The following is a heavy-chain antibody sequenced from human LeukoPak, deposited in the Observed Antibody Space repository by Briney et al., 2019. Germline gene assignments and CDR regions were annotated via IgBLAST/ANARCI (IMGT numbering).Heavy chain of an antibody. V-gene: IGHV1-3*01. CDR2: INAGNGKT. CDR1: GYIFSDYA. Sequence: ASVKVSCKASGYIFSDYAIQWVRQAPGQGLEWMGWINAGNGKTKYSQKFQDRVTITRDTSASTAYLELSGLRFEDTAVYFCARARWTSTGTTYYLDYWGREPWSPSPQ. D-gene: IGHD4-17*01. J-gene: IGHJ4*02. CDR3: ARARWTSTGTTYYLDY.